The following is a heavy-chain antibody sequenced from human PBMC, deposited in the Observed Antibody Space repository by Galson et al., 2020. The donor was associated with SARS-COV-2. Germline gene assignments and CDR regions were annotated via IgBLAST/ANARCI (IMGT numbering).Heavy chain of an antibody. CDR3: ATTEGY. CDR2: IHHSGST. J-gene: IGHJ4*02. CDR1: GWSFSGYY. V-gene: IGHV4-34*01. Sequence: SETLSLTCAVYGWSFSGYYWNWIRQPPGQGLEWIGEIHHSGSTNYNPSLKSRATIAVDTSKSQVSLGLSSVIAADTAVYYWATTEGYWGQGTLVTVSS.